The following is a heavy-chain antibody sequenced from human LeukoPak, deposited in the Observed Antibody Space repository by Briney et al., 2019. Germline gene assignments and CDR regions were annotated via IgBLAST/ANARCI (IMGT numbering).Heavy chain of an antibody. V-gene: IGHV1-2*02. CDR1: GSTFTAYY. CDR2: IYPHNGGT. CDR3: TRDHCSSINCYEDQYFGMDV. J-gene: IGHJ6*02. D-gene: IGHD2-2*01. Sequence: SVKVSCKASGSTFTAYYLHWVRRAPAQGLGWMGWIYPHNGGTESAQKCQGRVTLTRDTAISAAYMELNWLRSDDTAVYYCTRDHCSSINCYEDQYFGMDVWGQGTTVTVSS.